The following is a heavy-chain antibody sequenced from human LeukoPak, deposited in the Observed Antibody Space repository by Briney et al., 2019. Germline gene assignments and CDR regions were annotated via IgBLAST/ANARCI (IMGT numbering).Heavy chain of an antibody. D-gene: IGHD6-13*01. CDR3: AKLSGYSSSLDAFDI. V-gene: IGHV3-30*02. Sequence: GGSLRLSCAASGFTFSSYAMHWVRQAPGKGLEWVAVIWYGGSNKYYADSVKGRFTISRDNSKNTLYLQMNSLRAEDTAVYYCAKLSGYSSSLDAFDIWGQGTMVTVSS. CDR2: IWYGGSNK. CDR1: GFTFSSYA. J-gene: IGHJ3*02.